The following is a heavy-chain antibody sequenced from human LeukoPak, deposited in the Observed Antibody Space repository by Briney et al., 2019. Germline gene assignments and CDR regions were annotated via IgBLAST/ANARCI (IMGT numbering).Heavy chain of an antibody. CDR2: ISWNSGYI. CDR1: GFTFDNYD. V-gene: IGHV3-9*01. D-gene: IGHD6-19*01. Sequence: GGSLRLSCAPCGFTFDNYDVQWLRHARGRGVEWLSIISWNSGYIIYADCVKGRFNIYRENEKESVDLQMNSLRAEDTAFYYCAKVRATYSTGYFFDYWGQGTLVTVSS. J-gene: IGHJ4*02. CDR3: AKVRATYSTGYFFDY.